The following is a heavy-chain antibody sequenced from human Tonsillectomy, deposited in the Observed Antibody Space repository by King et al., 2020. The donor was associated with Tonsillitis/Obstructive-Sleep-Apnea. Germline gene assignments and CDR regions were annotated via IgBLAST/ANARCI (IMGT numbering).Heavy chain of an antibody. CDR2: ISISSSYT. CDR1: GFSLSNYY. V-gene: IGHV3-11*05. J-gene: IGHJ4*02. CDR3: ASSTVTTPYHFDY. Sequence: QLVQSGGDLVKPGGSLRLSCAASGFSLSNYYMRWIRQAPGKGLEWVSYISISSSYTNYADSVKGRFTISRNNAKKSLYLQMNSLRAEDTAVYYCASSTVTTPYHFDYWGQGTLVTVSS. D-gene: IGHD1-1*01.